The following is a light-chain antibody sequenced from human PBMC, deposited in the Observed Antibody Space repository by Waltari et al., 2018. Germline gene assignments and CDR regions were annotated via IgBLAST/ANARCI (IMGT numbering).Light chain of an antibody. CDR1: QGISRS. Sequence: DIQLTQSPSFLSASVGDRATIACRASQGISRSLAWYQQKPGKAPKLLIYAASTLQSGVPSRFSGDGSGTEFTLTISSLQPEDSATYYCQQLNSYPRTFGQGTKLEIK. V-gene: IGKV1-9*01. CDR2: AAS. CDR3: QQLNSYPRT. J-gene: IGKJ2*01.